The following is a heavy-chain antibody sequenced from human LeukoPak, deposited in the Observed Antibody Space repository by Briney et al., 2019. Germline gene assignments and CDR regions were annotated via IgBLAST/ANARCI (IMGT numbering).Heavy chain of an antibody. CDR2: ISGSDDST. CDR3: AKDTLDYRYFDF. J-gene: IGHJ2*01. V-gene: IGHV3-23*01. CDR1: GFTFSNYA. Sequence: GGSVRLSCAASGFTFSNYAMEWVRQAPGKGLEGVSAISGSDDSTYYADSVKGRFTISRDNSKNTLYLKMNRLRAEDTAIYYCAKDTLDYRYFDFWGRGTLVTVSS. D-gene: IGHD2/OR15-2a*01.